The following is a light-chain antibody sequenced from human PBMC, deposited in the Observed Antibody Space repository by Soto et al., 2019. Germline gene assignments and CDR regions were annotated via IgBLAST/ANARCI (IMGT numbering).Light chain of an antibody. CDR1: SSDIGTYNF. CDR3: SSHRTMSTWV. J-gene: IGLJ3*02. V-gene: IGLV2-14*01. Sequence: QSALTQPASVSGSPGQSITISCTGTSSDIGTYNFVSWYQLHPGKGPKLIIFEVSNRPLGVSDRFSGSKSGYTASQTISDVQTEDAADYYCSSHRTMSTWVFGGWTQMTVL. CDR2: EVS.